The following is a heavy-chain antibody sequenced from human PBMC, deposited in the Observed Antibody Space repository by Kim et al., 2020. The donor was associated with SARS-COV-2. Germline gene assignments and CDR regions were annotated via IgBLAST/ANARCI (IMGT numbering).Heavy chain of an antibody. Sequence: AQKFKGRVTSTADKATSTAYMELSSRRSEDTAVYYCASSGTGYTYDFDYWGQGTLVTVSS. J-gene: IGHJ4*02. CDR3: ASSGTGYTYDFDY. D-gene: IGHD3-9*01. V-gene: IGHV1-69*02.